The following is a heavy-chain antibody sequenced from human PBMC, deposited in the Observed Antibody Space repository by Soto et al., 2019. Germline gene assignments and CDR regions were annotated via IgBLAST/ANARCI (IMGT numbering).Heavy chain of an antibody. CDR2: INPNSGGT. D-gene: IGHD2-2*01. CDR3: ARAIVVVPAAEGPNWFDP. Sequence: GASVKVSCKASGYTFTGYYMHWVRQAPGQGLEWMGWINPNSGGTNYAQKFQGRVTMTRDTSISTAYMELSRLRSDDTAVYYCARAIVVVPAAEGPNWFDPWGQGTLVTVSS. V-gene: IGHV1-2*02. CDR1: GYTFTGYY. J-gene: IGHJ5*02.